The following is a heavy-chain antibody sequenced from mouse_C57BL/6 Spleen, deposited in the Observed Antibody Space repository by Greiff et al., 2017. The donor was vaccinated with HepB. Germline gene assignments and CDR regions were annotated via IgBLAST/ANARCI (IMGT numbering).Heavy chain of an antibody. Sequence: DVKLVESGGGLVKPGGSLKLSCAASGFTFSSYTMSWVRQTPEKRLEWVATISGGGGNTYYPDSVKGRFTISRDNAKITLYLQMSSLRSEDTALYYCARTYYYGSGNYFDYWGQGTTLTVSS. CDR2: ISGGGGNT. V-gene: IGHV5-9*01. J-gene: IGHJ2*01. CDR1: GFTFSSYT. CDR3: ARTYYYGSGNYFDY. D-gene: IGHD1-1*01.